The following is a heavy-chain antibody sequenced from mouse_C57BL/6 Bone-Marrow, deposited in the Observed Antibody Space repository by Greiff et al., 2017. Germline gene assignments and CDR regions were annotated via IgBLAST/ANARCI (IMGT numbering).Heavy chain of an antibody. CDR1: GFNIKDDY. CDR2: IDPENGDT. V-gene: IGHV14-4*01. J-gene: IGHJ2*01. CDR3: THYYYGSYYFDY. D-gene: IGHD1-1*01. Sequence: VQLQPSGAELVRPGASVKLSCTASGFNIKDDYMHWVKQRPEQGLEWIGWIDPENGDTEYASKFQGKATITADTSSNTAYLQLSSLTSEDTAVYYCTHYYYGSYYFDYWGQGTTLTVSS.